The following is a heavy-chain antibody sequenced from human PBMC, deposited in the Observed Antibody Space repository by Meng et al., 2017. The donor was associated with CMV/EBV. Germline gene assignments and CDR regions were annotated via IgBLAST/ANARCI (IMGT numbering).Heavy chain of an antibody. D-gene: IGHD4-17*01. CDR1: GLTISNYW. Sequence: VYRVESGGGLVQPGGSLRLSCAASGLTISNYWMSWVRQAPGKGLEWVANIKKDGSEKYYVDSVKGRFSISRDNADNSLYLQMNNLRAEDTAVYYCRLGHYSQDWGQGTLVTVSS. V-gene: IGHV3-7*02. J-gene: IGHJ4*02. CDR2: IKKDGSEK. CDR3: RLGHYSQD.